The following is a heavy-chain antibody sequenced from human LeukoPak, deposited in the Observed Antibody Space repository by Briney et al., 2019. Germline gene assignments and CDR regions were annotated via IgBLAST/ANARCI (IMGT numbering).Heavy chain of an antibody. V-gene: IGHV1-69*05. Sequence: GASVKVSCKASGGTFSSYAISWVRQAPGQGLEWMGGIIPTFGTANYAQKFQGRVTITTDESTSTAYMELSSLRSEDTAVYYCAREYCSSTSCYFVEYYMDVWGKGTTVTVSS. D-gene: IGHD2-2*01. J-gene: IGHJ6*03. CDR2: IIPTFGTA. CDR3: AREYCSSTSCYFVEYYMDV. CDR1: GGTFSSYA.